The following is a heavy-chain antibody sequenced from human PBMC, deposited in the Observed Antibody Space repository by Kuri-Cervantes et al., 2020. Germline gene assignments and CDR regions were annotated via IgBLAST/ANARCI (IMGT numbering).Heavy chain of an antibody. J-gene: IGHJ6*03. CDR3: AREYYYDSSGYYYYYYYYMDV. CDR2: INHTGSS. CDR1: GGSLSDYY. Sequence: SETLSLTCGVYGGSLSDYYWSWIRQSPGKGLEWIGEINHTGSSNYNPSLKSRVTISVDPPKRQFSLKLSSVTAADTAVYYCAREYYYDSSGYYYYYYYYMDVWGKGTTVTVSS. V-gene: IGHV4-34*01. D-gene: IGHD3-22*01.